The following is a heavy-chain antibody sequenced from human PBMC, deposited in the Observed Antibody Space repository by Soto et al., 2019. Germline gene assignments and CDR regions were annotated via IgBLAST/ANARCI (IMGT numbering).Heavy chain of an antibody. V-gene: IGHV3-30-3*01. CDR2: ISYDGSNK. Sequence: AGSMRLSCAASGFTFSSYAMHWVRQAPGKGLEWVAVISYDGSNKYYADSVKGRFTISRDNSKNTLYLQMNSLRAEDTAVYYCAREPVPREYSGSYLYYYYGTDVWGHGT. J-gene: IGHJ6*02. D-gene: IGHD1-26*01. CDR1: GFTFSSYA. CDR3: AREPVPREYSGSYLYYYYGTDV.